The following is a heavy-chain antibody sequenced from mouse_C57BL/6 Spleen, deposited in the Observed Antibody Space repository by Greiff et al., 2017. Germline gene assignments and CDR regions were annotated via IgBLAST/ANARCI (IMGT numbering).Heavy chain of an antibody. CDR1: GYSITSGYY. CDR3: ARENYYGSGGGFAY. V-gene: IGHV3-6*01. Sequence: EVHLVESGPGLVKPSPSLSLTCSVTGYSITSGYYWYWIRQFPGNILEWMGYISYDGSNNYNPSLKNRISITRDTSKNQFCLKLNSVTTEDTATYDCARENYYGSGGGFAYWGQGTLVTVSA. D-gene: IGHD1-1*01. CDR2: ISYDGSN. J-gene: IGHJ3*01.